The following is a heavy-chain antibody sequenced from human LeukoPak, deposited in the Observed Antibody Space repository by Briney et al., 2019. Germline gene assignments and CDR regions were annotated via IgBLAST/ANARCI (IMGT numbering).Heavy chain of an antibody. CDR3: ARHVDGYDSGWYGTSCFDS. CDR2: IYYSGST. D-gene: IGHD6-19*01. J-gene: IGHJ4*02. CDR1: GGSISSSSYY. V-gene: IGHV4-39*07. Sequence: PSETLSLTCTVSGGSISSSSYYWGWIRQPPGKGLEWIGSIYYSGSTYYNPSLKSRVTLSVDTSKNQFSLSLSSVTAADTAMYYCARHVDGYDSGWYGTSCFDSWGQGTLVTVSS.